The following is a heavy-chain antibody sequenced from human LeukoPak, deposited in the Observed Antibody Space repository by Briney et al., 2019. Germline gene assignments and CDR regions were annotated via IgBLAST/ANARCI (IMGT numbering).Heavy chain of an antibody. J-gene: IGHJ4*02. CDR3: ATKLGSGYDYVY. Sequence: GGSLRLSCAASGFTFSSYAMSWVRQATGKGLEWVSAISGSGGSTFYAVSVKGRFTISRDNSKNTLYLQMNSLRAEGTAVYYCATKLGSGYDYVYWGQGTLVTVPS. CDR1: GFTFSSYA. CDR2: ISGSGGST. D-gene: IGHD5-12*01. V-gene: IGHV3-23*01.